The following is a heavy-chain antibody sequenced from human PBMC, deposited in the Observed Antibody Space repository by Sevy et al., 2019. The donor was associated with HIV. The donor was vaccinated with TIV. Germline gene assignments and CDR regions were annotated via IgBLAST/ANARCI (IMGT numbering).Heavy chain of an antibody. CDR3: ARDLPHLLPWELSRGSDY. J-gene: IGHJ4*02. CDR2: ISHDGIDK. V-gene: IGHV3-30*04. Sequence: GGSLRLSCAASGFTFSNYAVHWVRQAPGKGLEWVALISHDGIDKQHADSVKGRFTISRDDSKNTLYLQMSSLRAEDTAVYYCARDLPHLLPWELSRGSDYWGPGTLVTVSS. CDR1: GFTFSNYA. D-gene: IGHD3-16*02.